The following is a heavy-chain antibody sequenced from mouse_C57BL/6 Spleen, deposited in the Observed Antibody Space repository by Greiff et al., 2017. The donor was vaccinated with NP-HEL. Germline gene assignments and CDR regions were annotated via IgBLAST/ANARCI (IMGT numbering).Heavy chain of an antibody. CDR1: GYTFTSYW. D-gene: IGHD2-4*01. CDR3: AKGDDYDGYAD. J-gene: IGHJ3*01. CDR2: IHPSDSYT. Sequence: VLLQQSGAELVKPGASVKVSCKASGYTFTSYWMHWVKQRPGQGLEWIGRIHPSDSYTNYTQKFKGKATLTVDKSSSTAYMQLSSLTSEDSAVYNCAKGDDYDGYADWGPGTLVTVAA. V-gene: IGHV1-74*01.